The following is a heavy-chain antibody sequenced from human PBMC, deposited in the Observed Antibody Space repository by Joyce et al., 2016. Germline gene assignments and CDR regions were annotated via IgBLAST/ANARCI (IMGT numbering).Heavy chain of an antibody. J-gene: IGHJ6*02. D-gene: IGHD1-26*01. V-gene: IGHV3-74*01. CDR3: ARTGGSYYDYYYYGLDV. CDR1: GFTFSSYW. Sequence: EVQLVESGGGLVQPGGSLRLSCTASGFTFSSYWMHWVRQVSGKGLVWVSHISSDEISTSYADSVKGRFTISRDNAKNTLYLHMNSLRTEDTAVYYCARTGGSYYDYYYYGLDVWGQGTTVIVSS. CDR2: ISSDEIST.